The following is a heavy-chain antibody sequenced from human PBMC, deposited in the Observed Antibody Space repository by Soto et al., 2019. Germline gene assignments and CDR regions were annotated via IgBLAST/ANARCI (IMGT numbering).Heavy chain of an antibody. CDR1: GGSISSGDYY. CDR3: ARADGGYYDSSGYVGYYFDY. J-gene: IGHJ4*02. V-gene: IGHV4-30-4*01. CDR2: IYYSGST. Sequence: LSLTCTVSGGSISSGDYYWSWIRQPPGKGLEWIGYIYYSGSTYYNPSLKSRVTISVDTSKNQFSLKLSSVTAADTAVYYCARADGGYYDSSGYVGYYFDYWGQGTLVTVSS. D-gene: IGHD3-22*01.